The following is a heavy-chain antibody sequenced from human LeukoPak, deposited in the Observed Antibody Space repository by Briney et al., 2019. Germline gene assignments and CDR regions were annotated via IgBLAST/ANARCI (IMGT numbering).Heavy chain of an antibody. CDR3: AREYVTAWTFDI. Sequence: PGRSLRLSCAASGFTFSSYAMHWVRQAPGKGLEWVADISYDGSNKYCADSVKGRFTISRDNSKNTLYLQMNSLRAEDTAVYYCAREYVTAWTFDIWGQGTMVTVSS. J-gene: IGHJ3*02. CDR2: ISYDGSNK. V-gene: IGHV3-30*04. D-gene: IGHD2-21*02. CDR1: GFTFSSYA.